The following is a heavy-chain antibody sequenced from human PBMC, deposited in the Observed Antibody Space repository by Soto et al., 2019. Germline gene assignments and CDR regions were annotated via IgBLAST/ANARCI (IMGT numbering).Heavy chain of an antibody. D-gene: IGHD2-15*01. V-gene: IGHV1-46*01. Sequence: ASVKVSCRASGYIFTAYSMHWVRQAPGQGLEWMGVVNPSGGSTNYAQKFQGRITMTRDTSTSTVYMDLSSLTSEDTAVYYCAREENCSDGICYSEYFQRWGQGTLVTVSS. CDR2: VNPSGGST. CDR3: AREENCSDGICYSEYFQR. CDR1: GYIFTAYS. J-gene: IGHJ1*01.